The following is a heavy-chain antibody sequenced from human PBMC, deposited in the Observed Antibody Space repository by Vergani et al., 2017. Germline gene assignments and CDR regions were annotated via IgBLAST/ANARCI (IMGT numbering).Heavy chain of an antibody. CDR3: AREGLGGSYYEPSGDY. J-gene: IGHJ4*02. CDR1: GGTFSSYA. D-gene: IGHD1-26*01. CDR2: IIPIFGTA. V-gene: IGHV1-69*01. Sequence: QVQLVQSGAEVKKPGSSVKVSCKASGGTFSSYAISWVRQAPGQGLEWMGGIIPIFGTANYAQKFQGRVTITADVSTSTAYMELSSLRSEDTAVYYCAREGLGGSYYEPSGDYWGQGTLVTVSS.